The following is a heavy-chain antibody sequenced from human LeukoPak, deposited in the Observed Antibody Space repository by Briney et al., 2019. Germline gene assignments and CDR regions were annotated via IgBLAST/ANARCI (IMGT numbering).Heavy chain of an antibody. J-gene: IGHJ4*02. CDR2: LNHGGGST. V-gene: IGHV3-23*01. CDR1: GFTFRSHA. Sequence: GGSLRLSCVGSGFTFRSHAMSWVRQAPGKGLEWVSALNHGGGSTYYADSVKGRFTIFRDNSKNTLYLQISSLRVEDTAVYYCAKTGRDYGDFFYFDYWGQGTLVTVSS. D-gene: IGHD4-17*01. CDR3: AKTGRDYGDFFYFDY.